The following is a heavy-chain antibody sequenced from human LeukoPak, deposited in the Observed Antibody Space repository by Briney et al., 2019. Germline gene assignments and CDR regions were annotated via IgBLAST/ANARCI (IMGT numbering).Heavy chain of an antibody. D-gene: IGHD3-10*01. CDR1: GGSFSGYY. CDR2: INHSGST. J-gene: IGHJ4*02. V-gene: IGHV4-34*01. Sequence: SETLSLTCAVYGGSFSGYYWSWIRQPPGKGLEWIGEINHSGSTNYNPSLKSRVTISVDTSKNQFSLKLSSVTAADTAVYYCARVLLWFGELLGGFDYWGQGTLVTVSS. CDR3: ARVLLWFGELLGGFDY.